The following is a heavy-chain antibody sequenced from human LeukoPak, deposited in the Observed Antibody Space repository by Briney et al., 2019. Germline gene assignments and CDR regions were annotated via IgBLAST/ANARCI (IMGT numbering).Heavy chain of an antibody. J-gene: IGHJ4*02. V-gene: IGHV3-74*01. CDR3: ANLHYYDSSGYPFDY. D-gene: IGHD3-22*01. CDR2: INSDGSST. Sequence: PGGSLRLSCAASGFTLSSYWMHWVRQAPGKGLVWVSRINSDGSSTSNVDSVKGRFTISRDNSKNTLYLQMNSLRAEDTAVYYCANLHYYDSSGYPFDYWGQGTLVTVSS. CDR1: GFTLSSYW.